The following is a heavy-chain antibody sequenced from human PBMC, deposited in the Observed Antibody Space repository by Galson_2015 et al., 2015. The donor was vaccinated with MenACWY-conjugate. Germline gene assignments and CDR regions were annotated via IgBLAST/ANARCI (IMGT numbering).Heavy chain of an antibody. CDR3: ARGVRPERTRIQLWSAEGVGGAFDI. J-gene: IGHJ3*02. CDR1: GYTFTSYD. V-gene: IGHV1-8*01. Sequence: CKASGYTFTSYDINWVRQATGQGLEWMGWVNPNSGNTGYAQKFQGRVTMTRNTSMSTAYMEQSSLGSENTAVYYCARGVRPERTRIQLWSAEGVGGAFDIWGQGTMVTVSS. CDR2: VNPNSGNT. D-gene: IGHD5-18*01.